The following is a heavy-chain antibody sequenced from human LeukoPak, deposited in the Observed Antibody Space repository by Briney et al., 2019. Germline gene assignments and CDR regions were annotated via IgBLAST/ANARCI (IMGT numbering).Heavy chain of an antibody. CDR1: GFTFKSTF. V-gene: IGHV3-21*01. CDR3: TLEDGGRVG. J-gene: IGHJ6*01. Sequence: GGSLRLSCAVSGFTFKSTFMNWVRQAPGKGLEWVSSISSSGSSIHYADSVKGRFTVSRDNDNDTLYLHMTGLSAEDSATYYWTLEDGGRVGRG. CDR2: ISSSGSSI. D-gene: IGHD3/OR15-3a*01.